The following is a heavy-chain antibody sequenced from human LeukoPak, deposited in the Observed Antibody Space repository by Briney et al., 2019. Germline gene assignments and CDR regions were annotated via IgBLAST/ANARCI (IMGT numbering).Heavy chain of an antibody. Sequence: GGSLRLPCTASGFTFGDYAMSWVRQAPGKGLEWVGFIRSKAYGGTTEYAESVKGRFTISRDDSKSITYLQMNSLKTEDTDVYYCSRAAAGTFFDLGAFRDWGQGTLVTVSS. D-gene: IGHD6-13*01. V-gene: IGHV3-49*04. CDR1: GFTFGDYA. J-gene: IGHJ4*02. CDR3: SRAAAGTFFDLGAFRD. CDR2: IRSKAYGGTT.